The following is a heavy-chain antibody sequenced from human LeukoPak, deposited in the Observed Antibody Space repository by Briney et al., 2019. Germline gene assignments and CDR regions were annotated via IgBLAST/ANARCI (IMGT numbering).Heavy chain of an antibody. CDR3: ARVTLYCGGDCSDY. CDR2: IYYSGST. CDR1: GGSISSYY. V-gene: IGHV4-30-4*01. Sequence: SETLSLTCTVSGGSISSYYWSWIRQPPGKGLEWIGYIYYSGSTYYNPSLKSRVTISVDTSKNQFSLKLSSVTAADTAVYYCARVTLYCGGDCSDYWGQGTLVTVSS. J-gene: IGHJ4*02. D-gene: IGHD2-21*02.